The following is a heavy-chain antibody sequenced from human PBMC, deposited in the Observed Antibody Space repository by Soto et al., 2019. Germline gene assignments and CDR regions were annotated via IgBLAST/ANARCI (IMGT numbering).Heavy chain of an antibody. Sequence: QVQLVQSGAEVRNPGASVKVSCKASGYIFTSYGISWVRQAPGQGLEWMGWISSYNGNTNYAQKVHGRVTMTTDKSATTTYMELRSLTSDDTAVYYCTRGPRYCSTSMCFSGVTWFDPWGQGTLVTVSS. J-gene: IGHJ5*02. V-gene: IGHV1-18*01. CDR3: TRGPRYCSTSMCFSGVTWFDP. CDR2: ISSYNGNT. CDR1: GYIFTSYG. D-gene: IGHD2-2*01.